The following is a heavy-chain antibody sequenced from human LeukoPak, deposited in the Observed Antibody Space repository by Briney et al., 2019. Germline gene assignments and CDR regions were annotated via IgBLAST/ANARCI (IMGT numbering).Heavy chain of an antibody. D-gene: IGHD2-2*01. V-gene: IGHV1-2*02. CDR1: GYTFTGYY. Sequence: ASVKVSCKASGYTFTGYYMHWVRQAPGQGLEWMGWINPNSGGTNYAQKFQGRVTMTRDTSISTAYMELSRLRSDDTAVYYCARDLPVPAANSRLSYYYGMDAWGQGTTVTVSS. J-gene: IGHJ6*02. CDR2: INPNSGGT. CDR3: ARDLPVPAANSRLSYYYGMDA.